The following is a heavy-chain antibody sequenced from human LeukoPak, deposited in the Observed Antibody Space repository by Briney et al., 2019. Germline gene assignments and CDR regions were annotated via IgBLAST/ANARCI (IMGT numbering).Heavy chain of an antibody. V-gene: IGHV3-30*03. Sequence: GGSLRLSCAASGLTFSSYGMHWVRQAPGKGLEWVAVISYDGSNKYYADSVKGRFTISRDNSKNTLYLQMNSLRAEDTAVYYCASPGGTVTTTALYFDYWGQGTLVTVSS. J-gene: IGHJ4*02. CDR1: GLTFSSYG. D-gene: IGHD4-17*01. CDR2: ISYDGSNK. CDR3: ASPGGTVTTTALYFDY.